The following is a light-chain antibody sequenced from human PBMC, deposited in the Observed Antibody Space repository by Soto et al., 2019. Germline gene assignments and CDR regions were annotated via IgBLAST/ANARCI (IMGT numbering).Light chain of an antibody. J-gene: IGKJ4*01. Sequence: EIVLTQSPATLSVSPGERATLSCRASQSVRSILAWYQQKPGQGPRLLIFGASTRATNIPARFSGSGSGTEFTLTISSLQSEDFAVYYCQEYINWPSLTFGGGTKVDIK. V-gene: IGKV3-15*01. CDR3: QEYINWPSLT. CDR2: GAS. CDR1: QSVRSI.